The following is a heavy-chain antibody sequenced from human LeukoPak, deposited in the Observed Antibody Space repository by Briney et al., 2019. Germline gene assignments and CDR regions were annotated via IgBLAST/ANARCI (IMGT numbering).Heavy chain of an antibody. V-gene: IGHV4-39*07. CDR1: GGSISSGGYY. J-gene: IGHJ2*01. Sequence: PSQTLSLTCTVSGGSISSGGYYWSWIRQHPGKGLEWIGSTYYSGSTYYNPSLKSRVTISVDTSKNQFSLKLSSVTAADTAVYYCARDATWYFDLWGRGTLVTVSS. CDR3: ARDATWYFDL. CDR2: TYYSGST.